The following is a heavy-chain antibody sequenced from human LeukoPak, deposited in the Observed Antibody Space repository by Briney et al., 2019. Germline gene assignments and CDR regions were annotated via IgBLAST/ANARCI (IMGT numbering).Heavy chain of an antibody. V-gene: IGHV4-31*03. CDR3: ASKRGKYSSFGD. CDR1: GGSISSGGYY. Sequence: SETLSLTCTVSGGSISSGGYYWSWIRQYPGKGLEWIGYIYYSGSTYYNPSLKSRVTISVDTSKNQFSLKLSSVTAADTAVYYCASKRGKYSSFGDWGQGTLVTVSS. D-gene: IGHD6-6*01. J-gene: IGHJ4*02. CDR2: IYYSGST.